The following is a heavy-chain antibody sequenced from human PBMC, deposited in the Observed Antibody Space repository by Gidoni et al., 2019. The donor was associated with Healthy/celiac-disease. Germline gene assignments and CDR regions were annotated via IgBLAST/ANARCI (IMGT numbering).Heavy chain of an antibody. CDR2: INPNSGGT. V-gene: IGHV1-2*06. J-gene: IGHJ4*02. CDR3: ARASDFWSGYPGDY. CDR1: GYPFTGYY. Sequence: QVQLVQSGAEVKKPGASVKVSCKASGYPFTGYYMHWVRQAPGQGLEWMGRINPNSGGTNYAQKFQGRVTMTRDTSISTAYMELSRLRSDDTAVYYCARASDFWSGYPGDYWGQGTLVTVSS. D-gene: IGHD3-3*01.